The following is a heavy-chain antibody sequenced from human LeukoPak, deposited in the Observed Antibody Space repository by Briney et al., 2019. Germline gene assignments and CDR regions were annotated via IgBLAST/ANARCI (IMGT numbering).Heavy chain of an antibody. J-gene: IGHJ4*02. D-gene: IGHD3-22*01. CDR1: GYTFSNYG. CDR3: ARDGHRRYYYESSDYRFDY. V-gene: IGHV1-18*01. Sequence: ASVKVSCKASGYTFSNYGLSWERQAPGQGLEWMGWISGYNGNTKYAQKVQDRVTMTTDTSTSTAYLELRSLRSDDTAVYYCARDGHRRYYYESSDYRFDYWGQGTLVTVSS. CDR2: ISGYNGNT.